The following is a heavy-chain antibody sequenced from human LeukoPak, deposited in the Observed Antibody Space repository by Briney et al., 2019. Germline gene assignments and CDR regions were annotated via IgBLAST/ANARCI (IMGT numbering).Heavy chain of an antibody. CDR2: ISSSGSTI. V-gene: IGHV3-48*04. D-gene: IGHD3-9*01. J-gene: IGHJ4*02. CDR1: GFTFSSYW. CDR3: ARSYDILTGYTFDY. Sequence: GGSLRLSCAASGFTFSSYWMSWVRQAPGKGLEWVSYISSSGSTIYYADSVKGRFTISRDNAKNSLYLQMNSLRAEDTAVYYCARSYDILTGYTFDYRGQGTLVTVSS.